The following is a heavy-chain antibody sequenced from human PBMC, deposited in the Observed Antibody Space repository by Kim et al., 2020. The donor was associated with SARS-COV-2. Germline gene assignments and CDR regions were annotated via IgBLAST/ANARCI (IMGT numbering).Heavy chain of an antibody. V-gene: IGHV5-10-1*01. CDR2: IDPSDSYT. CDR3: ARHSRAAALGTVRRRMDSTNVDY. CDR1: GYSFTSYW. D-gene: IGHD6-13*01. J-gene: IGHJ4*02. Sequence: GESLKISCKGSGYSFTSYWISWVRQMPGKGLEWMGRIDPSDSYTNYSPSFQGHVTISADKSISTAYLQWSSLKASDTAMYYCARHSRAAALGTVRRRMDSTNVDYWGQGTLVTVSS.